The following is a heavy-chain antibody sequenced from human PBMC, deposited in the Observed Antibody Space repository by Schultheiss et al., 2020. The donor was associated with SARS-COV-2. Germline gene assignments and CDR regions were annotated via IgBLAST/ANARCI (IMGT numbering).Heavy chain of an antibody. D-gene: IGHD2-8*01. Sequence: SETLSLTCTVSGGSISSSSYYWGWIRQPPGKGLEWIGSIYYSGSTYYNPSLKSRVTISVDRSKNQFSLKLSSVTAADTAVYYCARGGGRGYIVQNWFDPWGQGTLVTVSS. V-gene: IGHV4-39*07. CDR3: ARGGGRGYIVQNWFDP. J-gene: IGHJ5*02. CDR1: GGSISSSSYY. CDR2: IYYSGST.